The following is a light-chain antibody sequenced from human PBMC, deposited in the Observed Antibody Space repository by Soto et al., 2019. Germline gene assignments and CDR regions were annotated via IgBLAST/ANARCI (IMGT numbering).Light chain of an antibody. CDR1: SSYVGSNNR. V-gene: IGLV2-18*02. J-gene: IGLJ1*01. Sequence: QPPSVSGSPGQSVTISCTGTSSYVGSNNRVSWYHQPPGTVPKVMIYEVSNRPSGVPDRFPGSKSGNTASLTISGLQAEDEADYYCCSFTSANTYVFGTGTKVTVL. CDR3: CSFTSANTYV. CDR2: EVS.